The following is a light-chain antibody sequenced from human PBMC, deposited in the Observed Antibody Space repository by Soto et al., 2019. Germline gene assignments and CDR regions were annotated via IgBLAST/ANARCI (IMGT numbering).Light chain of an antibody. CDR3: HQYDT. Sequence: ENVLTQSPGSLSLSPGERATLSCRASQGVSSTYLAWYQQKPGQPPRLLIYGASSRATGIPDRFSGSGSGTDFTLTISRLEPEDFAVYYCHQYDTFGGGTKVDIK. CDR2: GAS. CDR1: QGVSSTY. J-gene: IGKJ4*01. V-gene: IGKV3-20*01.